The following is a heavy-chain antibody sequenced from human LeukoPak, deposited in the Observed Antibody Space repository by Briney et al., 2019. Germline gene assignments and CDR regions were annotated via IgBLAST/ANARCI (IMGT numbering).Heavy chain of an antibody. CDR1: GFTFSSYA. CDR2: ISYDGSNK. J-gene: IGHJ4*02. Sequence: GGSLRLSCAASGFTFSSYAMHWVRQVPGKGLEWVAVISYDGSNKYYADSVKGRFTISRDNSKNTLYLQMNSLRAEDTAVYYCARAGIAAGLFDYWGQGTLVTVSS. V-gene: IGHV3-30*04. CDR3: ARAGIAAGLFDY. D-gene: IGHD6-13*01.